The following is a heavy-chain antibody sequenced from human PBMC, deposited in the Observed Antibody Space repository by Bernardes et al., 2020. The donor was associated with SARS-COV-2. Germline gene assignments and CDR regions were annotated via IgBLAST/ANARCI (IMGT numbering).Heavy chain of an antibody. J-gene: IGHJ5*02. D-gene: IGHD3-3*01. V-gene: IGHV4-31*03. CDR3: ARVQRTTIFGVVNWFDP. CDR2: IYYSGST. CDR1: GGSISSGGYY. Sequence: SETLSLTCTVSGGSISSGGYYWSWIRQHPGKGLEWIGYIYYSGSTYYNPSLKSRVTISVDTSKNQFSLKLSSVTAADTAVYYCARVQRTTIFGVVNWFDPWGQGTLVTVSS.